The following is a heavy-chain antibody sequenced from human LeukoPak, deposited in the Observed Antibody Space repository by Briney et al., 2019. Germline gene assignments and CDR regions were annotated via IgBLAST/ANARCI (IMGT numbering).Heavy chain of an antibody. D-gene: IGHD3-22*01. V-gene: IGHV4-39*07. J-gene: IGHJ5*02. CDR1: GGSISSSSYY. CDR2: IYYSGSA. CDR3: ARFYYDSSGWFDP. Sequence: SETLSLTCTVSGGSISSSSYYWGWIRQPPGKGLEWIGSIYYSGSASYNPSLKSRVTISVGTSKNQFSLKLSSVTAADTAVYYCARFYYDSSGWFDPWGQGTLVTVSP.